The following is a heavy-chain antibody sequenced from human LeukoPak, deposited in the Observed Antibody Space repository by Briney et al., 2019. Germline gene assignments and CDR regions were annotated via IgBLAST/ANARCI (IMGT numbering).Heavy chain of an antibody. CDR1: GGSFSGYY. CDR3: AGSQLVYYYYMDV. CDR2: INHSGST. Sequence: PSETLSLTCAVYGGSFSGYYWSWIRQPPGKGLEWIGEINHSGSTNYNPSLKSRVTISVDTSKNQFSLKLSSVTAADTAVYYCAGSQLVYYYYMDVWGKGTTVTVSS. J-gene: IGHJ6*03. V-gene: IGHV4-34*01.